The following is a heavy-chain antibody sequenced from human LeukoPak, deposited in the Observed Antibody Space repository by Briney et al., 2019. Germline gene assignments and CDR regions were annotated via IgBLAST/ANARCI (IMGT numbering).Heavy chain of an antibody. CDR1: GGSFSGYY. D-gene: IGHD1-26*01. CDR2: IYHSGST. Sequence: SETLSLTCAVYGGSFSGYYWSWIRQPPGKGLEWIGEIYHSGSTNYNPSLKSRVTISVDKSKNQFSLKLSSVTAADTAVYYCARGLVGATYYYYYGMDVWGQGTTVTVSS. J-gene: IGHJ6*02. V-gene: IGHV4-34*01. CDR3: ARGLVGATYYYYYGMDV.